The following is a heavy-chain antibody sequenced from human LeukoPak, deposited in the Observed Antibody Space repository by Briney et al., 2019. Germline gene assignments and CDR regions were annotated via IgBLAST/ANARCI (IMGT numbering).Heavy chain of an antibody. V-gene: IGHV3-7*01. CDR3: ASGYSSSWATFDY. CDR1: GFTFSSYW. CDR2: IKPDGSEK. Sequence: PGGSLRLSCAASGFTFSSYWMTWVRQAPGKGLEWVANIKPDGSEKYYEDSVKGRFTISRDNAKNSLYLQMNSLKVEDTAVYYCASGYSSSWATFDYWGQGTLVTVSS. J-gene: IGHJ4*02. D-gene: IGHD6-13*01.